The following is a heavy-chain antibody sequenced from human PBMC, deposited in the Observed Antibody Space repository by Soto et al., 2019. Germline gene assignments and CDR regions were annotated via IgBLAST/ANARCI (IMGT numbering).Heavy chain of an antibody. J-gene: IGHJ5*02. V-gene: IGHV4-39*01. Sequence: SETLSLTCTVSGGSLSSSPYYWGWIRRPPGKGLEFIGSINYSGNTYYSPSLKSRVTLSVDTSKNQFSLKVTSVTATDTGLYYCSRRAPAGFDPWGQGTLVTVSS. CDR2: INYSGNT. CDR3: SRRAPAGFDP. CDR1: GGSLSSSPYY.